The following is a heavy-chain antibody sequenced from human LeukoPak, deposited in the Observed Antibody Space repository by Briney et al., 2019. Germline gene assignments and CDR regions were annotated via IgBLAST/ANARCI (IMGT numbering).Heavy chain of an antibody. J-gene: IGHJ6*04. Sequence: ASVKVSCKASGYTFTSYAMHWVRQAPGQRLEWMGWINAGNGNTKYSQKFQGRVTITRDTSASTAYMELSSLRSEDTAVYYCASADHDYYGMDVWGKGTTVTVSS. CDR2: INAGNGNT. CDR3: ASADHDYYGMDV. V-gene: IGHV1-3*01. CDR1: GYTFTSYA.